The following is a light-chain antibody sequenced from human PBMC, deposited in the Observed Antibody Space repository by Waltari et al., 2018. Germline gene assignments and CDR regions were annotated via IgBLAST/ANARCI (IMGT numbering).Light chain of an antibody. CDR2: KDR. Sequence: SYELTQPPSVSVSPGQTARITCSGDALPKQYPYWYQQKSGQAPIRGMYKDRERPSGVDERVSGSSAGTTVTLTISGVQAEDEADYYCQSGDNSGTNRVLFGGGTKLTVL. J-gene: IGLJ2*01. V-gene: IGLV3-25*03. CDR1: ALPKQY. CDR3: QSGDNSGTNRVL.